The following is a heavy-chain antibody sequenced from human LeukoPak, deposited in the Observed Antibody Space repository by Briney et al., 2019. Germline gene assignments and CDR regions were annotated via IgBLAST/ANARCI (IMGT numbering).Heavy chain of an antibody. CDR2: ISYDGSNK. D-gene: IGHD3-9*01. CDR1: GFTFSSYA. CDR3: AKDDIYQHPYYFDY. V-gene: IGHV3-30-3*01. Sequence: GGSLRLSCAASGFTFSSYAMHWVRQAPGKGLEWVAVISYDGSNKYYADSVKGRFTISRDNSKNTLYLQMNSLRAEDTAMYYCAKDDIYQHPYYFDYWGQGTLVTVSS. J-gene: IGHJ4*02.